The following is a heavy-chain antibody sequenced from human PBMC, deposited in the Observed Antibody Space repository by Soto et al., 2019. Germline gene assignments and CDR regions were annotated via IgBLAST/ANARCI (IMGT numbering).Heavy chain of an antibody. Sequence: HPGGSLRLSCAASGFTFSSYSIHWVRQAPGKGLEWVAVISYDGSNKYYADSVKGRFTISRDNSKNTLYLQMNSLRAEDTAVYYCARERRFGERLDYWGQGTLVTVSS. J-gene: IGHJ4*02. CDR3: ARERRFGERLDY. V-gene: IGHV3-30-3*01. CDR2: ISYDGSNK. CDR1: GFTFSSYS. D-gene: IGHD3-10*01.